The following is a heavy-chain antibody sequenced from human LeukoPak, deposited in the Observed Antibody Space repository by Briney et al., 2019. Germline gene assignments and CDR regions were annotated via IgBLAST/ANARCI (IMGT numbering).Heavy chain of an antibody. V-gene: IGHV4-59*01. J-gene: IGHJ2*01. CDR1: GGSISGYY. Sequence: PSETLSLTCTVSGGSISGYYWSWLRQPPGKGLEWIGYRYYSGSCNYNPSLKSRVTISVDTSKNQFSLKMSSVTSADTAVYYCATASGSGSNWYFDVWGRGTLVTVSS. CDR3: ATASGSGSNWYFDV. CDR2: RYYSGSC. D-gene: IGHD3-10*01.